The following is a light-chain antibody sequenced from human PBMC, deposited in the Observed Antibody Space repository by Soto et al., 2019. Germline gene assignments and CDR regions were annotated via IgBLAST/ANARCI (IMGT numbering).Light chain of an antibody. CDR1: QSVPRN. Sequence: EIVLTQSPASLSLSPGDRATLSCRASQSVPRNLAWYQQRPGQAPRLLIYDASNRATGIPDRFSGSGSGTDFTLTISRLEPEDFAVYYCQQYGSSGTFGQGTKVEIK. J-gene: IGKJ1*01. CDR3: QQYGSSGT. V-gene: IGKV3-20*01. CDR2: DAS.